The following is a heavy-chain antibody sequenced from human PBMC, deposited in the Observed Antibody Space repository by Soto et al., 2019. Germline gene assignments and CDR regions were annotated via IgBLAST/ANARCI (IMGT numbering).Heavy chain of an antibody. CDR2: IYYSGTT. V-gene: IGHV4-59*08. Sequence: SETLSLTCTVSGGSMTHYYWSWIRQTPGKGLEYIGYIYYSGTTDYNPSPKSRVTILVDTSKNQFSLNLRSVTAADTAVYYCAKSLRATGVYYYGMDVWGQGTTVTVS. CDR1: GGSMTHYY. D-gene: IGHD5-12*01. CDR3: AKSLRATGVYYYGMDV. J-gene: IGHJ6*02.